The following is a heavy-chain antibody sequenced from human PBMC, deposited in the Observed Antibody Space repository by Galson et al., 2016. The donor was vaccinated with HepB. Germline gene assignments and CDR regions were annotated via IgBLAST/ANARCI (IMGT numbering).Heavy chain of an antibody. D-gene: IGHD5-18*01. V-gene: IGHV5-10-1*01. CDR2: IDPTDSYT. J-gene: IGHJ4*02. CDR3: VRHSINPVMVTTPYFDY. Sequence: QSGAEVKKPGESLRISGEVSGYSFTSHWISWVRQMPGKGLQWMGRIDPTDSYTHFSPSFQGHVTLSVDKSFRTAYLQWSSLKASDTAMYYCVRHSINPVMVTTPYFDYWGQGTLVT. CDR1: GYSFTSHW.